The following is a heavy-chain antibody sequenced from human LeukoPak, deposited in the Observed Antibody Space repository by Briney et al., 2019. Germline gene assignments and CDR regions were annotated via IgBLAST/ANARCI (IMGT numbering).Heavy chain of an antibody. D-gene: IGHD3-10*01. J-gene: IGHJ3*02. Sequence: GGSLRLSCAASGFTFSSYGMHWVRQAPGKGLEWVSSISSSSSYIYYADSVKGRFTISRDNAKNSLYLQMNSLRAEDTAVYYCARDSIRRGAFDIWGQGTMVTVSS. CDR3: ARDSIRRGAFDI. V-gene: IGHV3-21*01. CDR1: GFTFSSYG. CDR2: ISSSSSYI.